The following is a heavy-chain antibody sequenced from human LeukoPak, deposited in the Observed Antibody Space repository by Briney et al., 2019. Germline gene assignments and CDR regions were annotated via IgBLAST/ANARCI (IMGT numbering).Heavy chain of an antibody. CDR3: ARGIGARR. CDR2: ISHSGST. CDR1: GGSFSGYY. Sequence: SETLSLTCAVYGGSFSGYYWSWIRQPPGKGLEWIGEISHSGSTNYNPSLKSRVTISVDTSKNQFSLKLSSVTAADTAVYYCARGIGARRWGQGTLVTVSS. D-gene: IGHD1-26*01. J-gene: IGHJ4*02. V-gene: IGHV4-34*01.